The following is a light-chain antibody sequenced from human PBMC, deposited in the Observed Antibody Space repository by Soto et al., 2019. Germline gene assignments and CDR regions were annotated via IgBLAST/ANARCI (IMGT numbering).Light chain of an antibody. CDR2: GTS. CDR3: QKYNNWPYT. Sequence: DIVMTQSPATLSVYLGERATVSCRASQSVSSYLAWYQQKPGQAPRLLIYGTSTRATDIPARFSGSGSGTDFTVTISSLQSEDFAVYYCQKYNNWPYTFGQGTKLEIK. CDR1: QSVSSY. V-gene: IGKV3-15*01. J-gene: IGKJ2*01.